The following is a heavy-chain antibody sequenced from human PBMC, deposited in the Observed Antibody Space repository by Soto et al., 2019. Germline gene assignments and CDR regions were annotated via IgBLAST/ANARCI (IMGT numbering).Heavy chain of an antibody. J-gene: IGHJ6*04. CDR3: TRARGIYYDGYSKGRDV. CDR2: IYYSGST. D-gene: IGHD3-10*01. CDR1: GGSISSYY. Sequence: SETLSLTCTVSGGSISSYYWSWIRQPPGKGLEWIGYIYYSGSTNYNPSLKSRVNISVDTSKNQFSLKLSSVTAADTAVYYSTRARGIYYDGYSKGRDVWGKGPAVTVPS. V-gene: IGHV4-59*01.